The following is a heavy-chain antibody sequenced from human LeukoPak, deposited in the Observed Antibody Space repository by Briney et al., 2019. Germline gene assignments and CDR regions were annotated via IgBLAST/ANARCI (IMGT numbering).Heavy chain of an antibody. Sequence: ASVKVSCKASGYTFSDYYIHWVRQAPGQGLEWMAWINPRNGDTHYAQKFQGRVTMTRNTSISTAYMELSRLISDKTAVYYCARVGSSGWYVHPTLDYWGQGTLVTVSS. J-gene: IGHJ4*02. D-gene: IGHD6-19*01. CDR3: ARVGSSGWYVHPTLDY. CDR1: GYTFSDYY. V-gene: IGHV1-2*02. CDR2: INPRNGDT.